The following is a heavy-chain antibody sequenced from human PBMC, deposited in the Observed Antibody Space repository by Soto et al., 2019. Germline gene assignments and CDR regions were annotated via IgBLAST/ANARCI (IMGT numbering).Heavy chain of an antibody. CDR2: IIPIFGTA. CDR1: GGTFSSYA. J-gene: IGHJ6*02. D-gene: IGHD3-22*01. Sequence: SVKVSCKASGGTFSSYAISWVRQAPGQGLEWRGGIIPIFGTANYAQKFQGRVTITADESTSTAYMELRSLRSEDTAVYYCARWHYDSNGAGYYYYGMDVWG. CDR3: ARWHYDSNGAGYYYYGMDV. V-gene: IGHV1-69*13.